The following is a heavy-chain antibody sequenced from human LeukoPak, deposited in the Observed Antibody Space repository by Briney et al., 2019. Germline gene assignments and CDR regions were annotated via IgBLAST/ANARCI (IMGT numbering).Heavy chain of an antibody. CDR3: ARIYLKVASAS. CDR2: IKEDGSEK. D-gene: IGHD5-12*01. CDR1: GFTFTGYW. J-gene: IGHJ5*02. V-gene: IGHV3-7*01. Sequence: GGSLRLSCAASGFTFTGYWMSWVRQAPGKGLEWGANIKEDGSEKYYVDSVKGRFTISRDNAKNSVSLQRNSLRAEDTAVSYCARIYLKVASASWGQGTLVTVSS.